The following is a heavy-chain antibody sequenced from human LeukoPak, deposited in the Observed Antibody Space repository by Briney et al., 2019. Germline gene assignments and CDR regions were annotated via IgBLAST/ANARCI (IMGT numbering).Heavy chain of an antibody. CDR3: ARDAVPAAKDAFDI. V-gene: IGHV4-39*07. D-gene: IGHD2-2*01. Sequence: PSETLSLTCTVSGGSISTSSYYWGWVRQPPGKGLEWIGNIFYSGSTYYSPSLKSRVTISLDTSRNQFSLKLSSVTAADTAVYYCARDAVPAAKDAFDIWGQGTMVTVSS. J-gene: IGHJ3*02. CDR2: IFYSGST. CDR1: GGSISTSSYY.